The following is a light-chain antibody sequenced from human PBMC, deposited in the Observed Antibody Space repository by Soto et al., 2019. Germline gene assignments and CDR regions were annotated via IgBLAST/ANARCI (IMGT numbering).Light chain of an antibody. CDR1: HDIINY. CDR3: QKSFNSPQIS. J-gene: IGKJ5*01. Sequence: IKITHAPSYMSEFVVARVTLMCHASHDIINYLNWFQQTPGEAHKLLIFDASSLQSGVPSRFSGSGSGTDFSLTIRSLQPEDLATYYCQKSFNSPQISCGKGKRREIK. CDR2: DAS. V-gene: IGKV1-39*01.